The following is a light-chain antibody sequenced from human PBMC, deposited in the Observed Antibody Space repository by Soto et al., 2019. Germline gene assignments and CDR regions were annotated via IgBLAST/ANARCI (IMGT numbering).Light chain of an antibody. Sequence: EIVLTQSPGTLSLSPGERATLSCRASQSVSNNYLAWYQRKPGQAPRLLIYGAYSRATGIPGRFSGSGSGTDFTLTITRLEPEDFAVYSCQQYGSSPPTFGQGTKVEIK. V-gene: IGKV3-20*01. J-gene: IGKJ1*01. CDR2: GAY. CDR1: QSVSNNY. CDR3: QQYGSSPPT.